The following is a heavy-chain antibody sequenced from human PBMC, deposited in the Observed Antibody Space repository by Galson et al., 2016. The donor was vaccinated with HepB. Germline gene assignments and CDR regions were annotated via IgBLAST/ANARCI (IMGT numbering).Heavy chain of an antibody. CDR3: AREDSYGYPGIEVFY. V-gene: IGHV3-21*01. Sequence: SLRLSCAASGFIFSDYTMNWVRQAPGKGLEWVSSISRTSAYIHYADSVKGRFTISRDNAKNSVYLRIHSLRAEDTAIYYCAREDSYGYPGIEVFYWGQGTLVSVSS. J-gene: IGHJ4*02. CDR1: GFIFSDYT. D-gene: IGHD5-18*01. CDR2: ISRTSAYI.